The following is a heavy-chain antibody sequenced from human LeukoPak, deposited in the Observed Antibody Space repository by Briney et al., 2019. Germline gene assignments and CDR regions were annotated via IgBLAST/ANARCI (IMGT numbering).Heavy chain of an antibody. CDR2: VDYSAST. CDR1: GGSISSSASC. CDR3: ARQLRVRGVITRFDY. V-gene: IGHV4-39*01. D-gene: IGHD3-10*01. J-gene: IGHJ4*02. Sequence: PSETLSLTCAVSGGSISSSASCWGWIRQPPGKGLEWIGSVDYSASTYHNPSLKSRVTISVDTSKTHFSLKLNSMTAADSAVYYCARQLRVRGVITRFDYWGLGTLVTVSS.